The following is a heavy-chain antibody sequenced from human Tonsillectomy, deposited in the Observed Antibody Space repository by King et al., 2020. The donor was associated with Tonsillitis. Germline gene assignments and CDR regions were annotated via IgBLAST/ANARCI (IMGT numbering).Heavy chain of an antibody. J-gene: IGHJ3*02. CDR2: IYSGGST. V-gene: IGHV3-53*04. Sequence: VQLVESGGGLVQPGGSLRLSCAASGFTVSSNYMSWVRQAPGKGLEGVSVIYSGGSTYYADSVKGRFTISRHNSKNTLYLQMNSLRAEDTAVYYCARMGRDSSGFYNAFDIWGQGTMVTVSS. CDR3: ARMGRDSSGFYNAFDI. CDR1: GFTVSSNY. D-gene: IGHD3-22*01.